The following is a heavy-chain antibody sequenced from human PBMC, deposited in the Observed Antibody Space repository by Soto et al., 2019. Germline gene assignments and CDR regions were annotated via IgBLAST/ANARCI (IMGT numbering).Heavy chain of an antibody. CDR2: IWYDGSNK. J-gene: IGHJ6*02. D-gene: IGHD1-26*01. V-gene: IGHV3-33*01. Sequence: PVGSLSLSCAASGFTFSSDGMHWVRQAPGKGLEWVAVIWYDGSNKYYADSVKGRFTISRDNSKNTLYLQMNSLRAEDTAVYYCARGSYAGGSAYYYHVMDVWVQGTTVTVSS. CDR1: GFTFSSDG. CDR3: ARGSYAGGSAYYYHVMDV.